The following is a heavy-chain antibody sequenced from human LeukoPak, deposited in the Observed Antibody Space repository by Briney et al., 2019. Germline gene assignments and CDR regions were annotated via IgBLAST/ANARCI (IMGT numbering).Heavy chain of an antibody. Sequence: GTSLRLSCGASGFSFSSYGMHWVRQAPGKGLEWVASIWPDGSKRYYADSVKGRFTISRHNSKNTLYLQMNSLRAEDTAVYYCARDSSGSGNGMDVWGQGTTVTVSS. V-gene: IGHV3-33*01. D-gene: IGHD3-10*01. CDR1: GFSFSSYG. J-gene: IGHJ6*02. CDR2: IWPDGSKR. CDR3: ARDSSGSGNGMDV.